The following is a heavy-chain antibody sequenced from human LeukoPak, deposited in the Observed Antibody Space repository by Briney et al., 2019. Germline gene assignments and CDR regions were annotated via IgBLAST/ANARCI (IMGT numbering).Heavy chain of an antibody. Sequence: ASVKVSCKASGYTFTSYYMHWVRQAPGQGLEWMGIINPSGGSTSYAQKFQGRVTMTRDTSTSTVYMELSSLRSEDTAVYYCARALYYYDSSGYQRGFGYWGQGTLVTVSS. V-gene: IGHV1-46*01. CDR3: ARALYYYDSSGYQRGFGY. J-gene: IGHJ4*02. CDR1: GYTFTSYY. D-gene: IGHD3-22*01. CDR2: INPSGGST.